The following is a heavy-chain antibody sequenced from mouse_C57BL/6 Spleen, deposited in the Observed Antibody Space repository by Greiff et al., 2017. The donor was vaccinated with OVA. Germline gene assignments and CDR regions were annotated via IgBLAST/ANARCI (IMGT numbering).Heavy chain of an antibody. Sequence: VQLQQSGAELVRPGTSVKVSCKASGYAFTNYLIEWVKQRPGQGLEWIGVINPGSGGTNYNEKFKGKATLTADKSSSTAYMQLSSLTSEDSAVYFCARYEYGNYRFAYWGQGTLVTVSA. J-gene: IGHJ3*01. CDR3: ARYEYGNYRFAY. D-gene: IGHD2-10*02. CDR2: INPGSGGT. CDR1: GYAFTNYL. V-gene: IGHV1-54*01.